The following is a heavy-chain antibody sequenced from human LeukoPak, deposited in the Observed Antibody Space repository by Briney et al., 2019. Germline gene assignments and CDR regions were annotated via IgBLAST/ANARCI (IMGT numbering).Heavy chain of an antibody. CDR1: GFIFSDYE. CDR2: ISSSGRKI. Sequence: QPGGSLRLSCAVSGFIFSDYEMNWVRQAPGKGLEWVSYISSSGRKIYYADSVKGRFTISRDNAKNSLHLQMSSLRADDTAIYYCARGPRDPTEYCSRGACAPTYEVWGQGALVTVSS. D-gene: IGHD2-15*01. J-gene: IGHJ4*02. V-gene: IGHV3-48*03. CDR3: ARGPRDPTEYCSRGACAPTYEV.